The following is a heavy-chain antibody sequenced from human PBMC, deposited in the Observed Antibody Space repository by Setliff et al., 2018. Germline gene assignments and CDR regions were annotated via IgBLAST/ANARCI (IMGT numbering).Heavy chain of an antibody. D-gene: IGHD5-12*01. Sequence: PSETLSLTCAVSGYSISSGYYWGWIRQPPGKGLEWSGSIYHSGSTYYNPSLKSRVTISVDTSKNQFSLKLSSVTAADTAVYYCAMTGDRGDSGYERWGQGTLVTVSS. CDR2: IYHSGST. V-gene: IGHV4-38-2*01. CDR1: GYSISSGYY. CDR3: AMTGDRGDSGYER. J-gene: IGHJ4*02.